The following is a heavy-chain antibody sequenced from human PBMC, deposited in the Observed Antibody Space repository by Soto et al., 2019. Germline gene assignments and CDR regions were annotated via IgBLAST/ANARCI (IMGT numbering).Heavy chain of an antibody. CDR2: INPSGGST. CDR1: GYTFTSYY. J-gene: IGHJ4*02. V-gene: IGHV1-46*01. CDR3: ARGITMVRGESEYYFDY. Sequence: ASVKVSCKASGYTFTSYYMHWVRQAPGQGLEWMGIINPSGGSTSYAQKFQGRVTMTRDTSTSTVYMELSSLRSEDTAVYYCARGITMVRGESEYYFDYWGQGNLVTVSS. D-gene: IGHD3-10*01.